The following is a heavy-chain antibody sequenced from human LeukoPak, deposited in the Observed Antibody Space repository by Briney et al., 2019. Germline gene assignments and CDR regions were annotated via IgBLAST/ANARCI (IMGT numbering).Heavy chain of an antibody. Sequence: PSETLSLTCTVSDGSISSYYWSWIRQPPGKGLEWIGYIYYSGSTNYNPSLKSRVTISVDTSKNQFSLKLSSVTAADTAVYYCARHVGGYFAVDGDAFDIWGQGTMVTVSS. V-gene: IGHV4-59*08. CDR2: IYYSGST. CDR3: ARHVGGYFAVDGDAFDI. D-gene: IGHD3-9*01. CDR1: DGSISSYY. J-gene: IGHJ3*02.